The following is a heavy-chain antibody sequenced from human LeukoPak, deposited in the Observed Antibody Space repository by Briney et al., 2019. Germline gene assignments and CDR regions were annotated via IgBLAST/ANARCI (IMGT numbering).Heavy chain of an antibody. V-gene: IGHV4-4*02. Sequence: GSLRLSCVGSGFTFSSYSMNWVRQAPGKGLEWIGEIHHGGTTNYNPSLKSRVTISVDKSKNQFSLKLNSVTAADTAVYYCARAPRTSFFDYWGQGTLVTVSS. CDR3: ARAPRTSFFDY. J-gene: IGHJ4*02. CDR1: GFTFSSYSM. CDR2: IHHGGTT.